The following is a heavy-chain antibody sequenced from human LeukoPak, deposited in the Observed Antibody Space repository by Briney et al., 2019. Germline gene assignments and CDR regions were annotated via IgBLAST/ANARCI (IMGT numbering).Heavy chain of an antibody. Sequence: PGGSLRLSCAASGFTFSSYAMHWVRQAPGKGLEWVAVISYDGSNKYYADSVKGRFTISRDNSKNTLYLQMNSLRAEDTAVYYCAKEGYDFWSGYYHVDYWGQGTLVTVSS. CDR2: ISYDGSNK. CDR1: GFTFSSYA. V-gene: IGHV3-30-3*01. CDR3: AKEGYDFWSGYYHVDY. J-gene: IGHJ4*02. D-gene: IGHD3-3*01.